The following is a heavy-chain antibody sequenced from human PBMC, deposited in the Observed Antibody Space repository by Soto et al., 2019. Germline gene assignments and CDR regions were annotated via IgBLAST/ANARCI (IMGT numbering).Heavy chain of an antibody. CDR1: GFTVSSNY. V-gene: IGHV3-53*01. Sequence: EVQLVESGGGLIQPGGSLRLSCAASGFTVSSNYMSWVRQAPGKGLEWVSVIYSGGSTYYADSVKGRFTISRDNSKNTLYLKMNSLCAEDRAVDYCARGQFGGNYNWFDPWGQGTLVTVSS. CDR3: ARGQFGGNYNWFDP. D-gene: IGHD2-21*02. J-gene: IGHJ5*02. CDR2: IYSGGST.